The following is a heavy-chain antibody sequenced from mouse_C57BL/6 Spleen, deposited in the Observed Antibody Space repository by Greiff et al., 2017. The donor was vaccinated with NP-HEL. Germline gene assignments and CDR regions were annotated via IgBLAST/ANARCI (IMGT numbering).Heavy chain of an antibody. J-gene: IGHJ1*03. V-gene: IGHV5-17*01. CDR3: ARGLLRDYWYFDV. Sequence: EVQGVESGGGLVKPGGSLKLTCAASGFTFSDYGMHWVRQAPEKGLEWVAYISSGSSTIYYADTVKGRFTISSDNAKNTLFLQMTSLKSEDTARYYCARGLLRDYWYFDVWGTGTTVTVSS. CDR2: ISSGSSTI. CDR1: GFTFSDYG.